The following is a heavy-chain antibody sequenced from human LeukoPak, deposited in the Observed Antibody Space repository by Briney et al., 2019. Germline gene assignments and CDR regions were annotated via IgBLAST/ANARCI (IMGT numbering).Heavy chain of an antibody. CDR2: VYNSDT. D-gene: IGHD6-13*01. Sequence: SETLSLTCTVSGASIRSHYWSWIRQPAGKGLEWIGRVYNSDTHYNPSLKSRVTLSVDASKNQVSLRLTSVTAADTAVYYCASSISAADWYFDLWGRGTEVTVSS. V-gene: IGHV4-4*07. J-gene: IGHJ2*01. CDR3: ASSISAADWYFDL. CDR1: GASIRSHY.